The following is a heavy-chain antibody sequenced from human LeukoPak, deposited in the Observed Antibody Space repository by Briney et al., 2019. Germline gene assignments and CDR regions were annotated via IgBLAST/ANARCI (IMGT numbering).Heavy chain of an antibody. J-gene: IGHJ3*02. Sequence: SETLSLTCVVSGGSISSNNRWSWIRQPPEKGLEWIGEIYHSGSTNYSPSLKRRVTISVDRSKNQFSLKLSSVTAADTAVYYCARGSEDYGGNFGAFDIWGQGTMVTVSS. CDR2: IYHSGST. CDR1: GGSISSNNR. V-gene: IGHV4-4*02. CDR3: ARGSEDYGGNFGAFDI. D-gene: IGHD4-23*01.